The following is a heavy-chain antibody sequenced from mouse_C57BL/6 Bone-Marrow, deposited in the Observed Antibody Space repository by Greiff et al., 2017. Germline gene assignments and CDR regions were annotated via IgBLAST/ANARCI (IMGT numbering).Heavy chain of an antibody. J-gene: IGHJ2*01. D-gene: IGHD2-2*01. CDR2: IDPNSGGT. CDR1: GYTFTSYW. Sequence: QVQLQQPGAELVKPGASVKLSCKASGYTFTSYWMHWVKQRPGRGLEWIGRIDPNSGGTKYNEKFKSKATLTVDKPSSTAYMQLSSLTSEDSAVYYCAREPLLWLRRRGLVTSYYFDYWGQGTTLTVSS. V-gene: IGHV1-72*01. CDR3: AREPLLWLRRRGLVTSYYFDY.